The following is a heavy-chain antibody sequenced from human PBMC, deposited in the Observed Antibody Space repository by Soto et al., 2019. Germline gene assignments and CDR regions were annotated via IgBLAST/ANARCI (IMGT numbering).Heavy chain of an antibody. V-gene: IGHV1-69*06. Sequence: QVQLVQSGAEVKKPGSSVKVSCKASGGTFSSYAISWVRQAPGQGLEWMGGIIPIFGTANYAQKFQGRVTITADKSTSTAYMELSSLRSEDTAVYYCARVTPNYYDSSGSPFDYWGQGTLVTVSS. CDR1: GGTFSSYA. CDR2: IIPIFGTA. D-gene: IGHD3-22*01. J-gene: IGHJ4*02. CDR3: ARVTPNYYDSSGSPFDY.